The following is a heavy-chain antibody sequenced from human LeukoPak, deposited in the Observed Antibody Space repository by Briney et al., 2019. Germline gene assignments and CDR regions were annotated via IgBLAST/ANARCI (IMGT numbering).Heavy chain of an antibody. CDR1: GFTFSSYG. V-gene: IGHV3-33*01. Sequence: PGRSLRLSCAASGFTFSSYGMHWVRQAPGKGLEWVAVIWYDGSNKYYADSVKGRFTISRDNSKNTLYLQMNSLRAEDTAVYYWPRARGHYCRGGSCYGPFDYWGQGTLVTVSS. J-gene: IGHJ4*02. CDR3: PRARGHYCRGGSCYGPFDY. D-gene: IGHD2-15*01. CDR2: IWYDGSNK.